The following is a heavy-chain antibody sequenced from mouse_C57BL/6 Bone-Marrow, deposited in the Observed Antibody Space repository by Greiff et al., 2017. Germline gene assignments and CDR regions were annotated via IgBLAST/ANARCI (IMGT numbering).Heavy chain of an antibody. CDR3: ARDYGSSYWYFDV. CDR1: GYTFTSYD. CDR2: IYPRDGST. D-gene: IGHD1-1*01. V-gene: IGHV1-85*01. J-gene: IGHJ1*03. Sequence: QVQLQQSGPELVKPGASVKLSCKASGYTFTSYDINWVKQRPGPGLAWIGWIYPRDGSTKSNEKFKGKATLTGDTSSSTAYMELHSLTSEDSAVYFCARDYGSSYWYFDVWGTGTTVTVSS.